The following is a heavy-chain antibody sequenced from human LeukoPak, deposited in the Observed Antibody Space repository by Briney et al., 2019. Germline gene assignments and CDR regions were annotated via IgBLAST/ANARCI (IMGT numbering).Heavy chain of an antibody. Sequence: GRSLRLSCAASGFTFSSYAMHWVRQAPGKGLEWVAVISYDGSNKYYADSVKGRFTISRDNYKNTLYLQMNSLRAEDTAVYYCARASGMDVWGQGTTVTVSS. J-gene: IGHJ6*02. CDR2: ISYDGSNK. V-gene: IGHV3-30*04. CDR3: ARASGMDV. CDR1: GFTFSSYA.